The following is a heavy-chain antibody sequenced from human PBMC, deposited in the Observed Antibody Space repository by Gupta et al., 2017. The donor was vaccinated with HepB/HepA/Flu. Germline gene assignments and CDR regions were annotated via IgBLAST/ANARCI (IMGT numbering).Heavy chain of an antibody. CDR3: ARGHRRGYCGSSSCYYAFDV. D-gene: IGHD2-2*01. CDR2: ISHGGST. CDR1: GGSFSGYS. V-gene: IGHV4-34*01. Sequence: QVQLHQLGAGLLKPSETLSLTSGVYGGSFSGYSWAWIRPPPGKGLEWIGEISHGGSTNYNPSLKSRVTISVDTSDNQFSLKLSSLNAADTAVYYCARGHRRGYCGSSSCYYAFDVWGQGTMVTVSS. J-gene: IGHJ3*01.